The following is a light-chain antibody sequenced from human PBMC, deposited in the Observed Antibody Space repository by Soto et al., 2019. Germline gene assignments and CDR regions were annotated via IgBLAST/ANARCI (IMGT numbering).Light chain of an antibody. J-gene: IGKJ1*01. V-gene: IGKV3-11*01. CDR3: QQHSHWPPWT. CDR1: ENVRTF. CDR2: GAS. Sequence: VLTQSPATLSLSPGERATLSCRASENVRTFVDWYQQKPGQAPRLLIYGASNRATDIPARFSGSGSGTVFTLTISNLEPEDFAVYYCQQHSHWPPWTFGHGTRVEIQ.